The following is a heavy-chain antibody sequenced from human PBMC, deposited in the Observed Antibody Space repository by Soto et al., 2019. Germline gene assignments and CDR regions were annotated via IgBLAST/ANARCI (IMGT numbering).Heavy chain of an antibody. V-gene: IGHV1-58*01. Sequence: QMQLVQSGPEVKKPGTSVKVSCKASGFTFTSSAVQWVRQARGQRLEWIGWIVVGSGNTNYAQKFQERVTITRDMSTSTAYIELSSLRSEDTAVYYCAADPYDSSGFNWFDPWGQGTLVTVSS. D-gene: IGHD3-22*01. CDR1: GFTFTSSA. J-gene: IGHJ5*02. CDR3: AADPYDSSGFNWFDP. CDR2: IVVGSGNT.